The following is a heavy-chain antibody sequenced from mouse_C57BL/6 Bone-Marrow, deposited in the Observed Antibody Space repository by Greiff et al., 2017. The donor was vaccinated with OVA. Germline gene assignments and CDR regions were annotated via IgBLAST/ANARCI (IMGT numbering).Heavy chain of an antibody. D-gene: IGHD1-1*01. CDR1: GFTFSSYG. V-gene: IGHV5-6*01. J-gene: IGHJ3*01. Sequence: VESGGDLVKPGGSLKLSCAASGFTFSSYGMSWVRQTPDKRLEWVATISSGGSYTYYPDSVKGRFTISRDNAKNTLYLQMSSLKSEDTAMYYCASYYLFAYWGQGTLVTVSA. CDR3: ASYYLFAY. CDR2: ISSGGSYT.